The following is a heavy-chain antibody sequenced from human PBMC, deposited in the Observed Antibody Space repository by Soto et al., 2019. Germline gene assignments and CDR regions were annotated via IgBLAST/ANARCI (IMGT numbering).Heavy chain of an antibody. CDR1: GYTFTSYA. D-gene: IGHD3-22*01. V-gene: IGHV1-3*01. J-gene: IGHJ4*02. Sequence: ASVKVSCKASGYTFTSYAMHWVRQAPGQRLEWMGWINAGNGETIYAQKFQGRVTMTEDTSTDTAYMELSSLRSEDTAVYYCATGQRSGYYYYWGQGTLVTVSS. CDR2: INAGNGET. CDR3: ATGQRSGYYYY.